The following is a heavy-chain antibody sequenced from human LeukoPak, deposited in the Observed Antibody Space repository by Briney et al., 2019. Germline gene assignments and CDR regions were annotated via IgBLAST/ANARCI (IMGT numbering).Heavy chain of an antibody. V-gene: IGHV1-69*01. CDR2: IIPIFGTA. CDR1: GGTFSSYA. D-gene: IGHD3-10*01. J-gene: IGHJ4*02. Sequence: GASVKVSCKTSGGTFSSYAISWVRQAPGQGLEWMGGIIPIFGTANYEQKFQGRVTITADESTSTAYMELSSLRSEDTAVYYCARAGGPMVRGVIYFDYWGQGTLVTVSS. CDR3: ARAGGPMVRGVIYFDY.